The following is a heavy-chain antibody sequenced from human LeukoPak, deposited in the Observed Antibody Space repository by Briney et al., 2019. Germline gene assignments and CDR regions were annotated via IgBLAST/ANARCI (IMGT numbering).Heavy chain of an antibody. D-gene: IGHD2-15*01. CDR2: IYGSDDKT. CDR1: GFTFSTYA. CDR3: AKTQGYYDA. Sequence: GGSLTLSCAASGFTFSTYAASWVRQAPGKGLEWVSGIYGSDDKTVYGDAVKGRFTISRDNSKNTLYLQMNSLRADDTAVYYCAKTQGYYDAWGQGALVTVSS. J-gene: IGHJ5*02. V-gene: IGHV3-23*01.